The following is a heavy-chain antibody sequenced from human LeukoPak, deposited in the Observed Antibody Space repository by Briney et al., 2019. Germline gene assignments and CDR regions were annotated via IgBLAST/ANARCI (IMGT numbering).Heavy chain of an antibody. V-gene: IGHV3-23*01. D-gene: IGHD3-22*01. J-gene: IGHJ4*02. CDR3: AKDLADSSGLDY. CDR2: ISGSGGST. Sequence: GGSLRLSCAASGFTFSSYAMSWVRQAPGKGLEWVSAISGSGGSTYYADSVKGRFTISRDNSKNTLYLQMNSLRAEDTAVYCCAKDLADSSGLDYWGQGTLVTVSS. CDR1: GFTFSSYA.